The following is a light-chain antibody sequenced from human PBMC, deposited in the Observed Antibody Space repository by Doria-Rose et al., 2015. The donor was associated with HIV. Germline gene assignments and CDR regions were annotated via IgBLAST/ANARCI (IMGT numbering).Light chain of an antibody. Sequence: TQSPGTPSLSPGERATLSCRASQSFSSTYLAWYQRKPGQAPSLLIYDGSTRATGIPDRFSASGSGTDFTLTINRLEPEDFALYYCHQYGTSWTFGQGTKVEI. CDR1: QSFSSTY. CDR2: DGS. J-gene: IGKJ1*01. V-gene: IGKV3-20*01. CDR3: HQYGTSWT.